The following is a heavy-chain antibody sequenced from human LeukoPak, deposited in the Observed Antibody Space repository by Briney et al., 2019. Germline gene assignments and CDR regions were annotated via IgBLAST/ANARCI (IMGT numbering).Heavy chain of an antibody. V-gene: IGHV4-34*01. CDR2: INHSGST. CDR3: ARGPNASGSYSWFDY. Sequence: SETLSLTCAVYGGSFSGYYWSWIRQPPGKGLEWIGEINHSGSTNYNPSLKSRVTISVDTSKNQFSLKLSSVTAADTAVYYCARGPNASGSYSWFDYWGQGTLVTVSS. CDR1: GGSFSGYY. J-gene: IGHJ4*02. D-gene: IGHD1-26*01.